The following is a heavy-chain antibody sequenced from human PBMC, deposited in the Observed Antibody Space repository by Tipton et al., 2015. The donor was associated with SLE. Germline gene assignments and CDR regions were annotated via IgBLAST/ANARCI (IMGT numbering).Heavy chain of an antibody. J-gene: IGHJ4*02. CDR1: GGSVSSGGYF. D-gene: IGHD2-2*01. CDR2: IHYSGST. CDR3: ARGDCSSTSCLDY. V-gene: IGHV4-61*08. Sequence: LTCTVSGGSVSSGGYFWSWIRQPPGKGLEWIGYIHYSGSTNYNPSLKSRVTISVDTSKNQFSLKLSSVTAADTAVYYCARGDCSSTSCLDYWGQGTLVTVSS.